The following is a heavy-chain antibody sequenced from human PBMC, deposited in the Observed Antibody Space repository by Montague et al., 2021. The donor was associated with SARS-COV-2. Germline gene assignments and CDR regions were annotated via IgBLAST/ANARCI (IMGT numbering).Heavy chain of an antibody. CDR1: GDSISTNS. CDR2: IYNSGTT. D-gene: IGHD3-16*02. Sequence: SETLSLTCTVSGDSISTNSYNWIRQPPRPGLGLIGLIYNSGTTISNSTLTLQATVFICVSTTQFSLSLSSVTATDTAVYYCARMFYDYVWEASRYRGNYFDPWGQGTLVTVSS. CDR3: ARMFYDYVWEASRYRGNYFDP. V-gene: IGHV4-59*01. J-gene: IGHJ5*02.